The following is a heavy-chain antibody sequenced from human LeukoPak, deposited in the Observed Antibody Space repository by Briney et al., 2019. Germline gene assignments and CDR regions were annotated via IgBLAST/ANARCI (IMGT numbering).Heavy chain of an antibody. CDR2: INPNSGGT. V-gene: IGHV1-2*02. CDR3: ARAKVAVAPDY. J-gene: IGHJ4*02. D-gene: IGHD6-19*01. Sequence: ASVKVSCKASGYTFTGYYMHWVRQAPGQGLEWMGWINPNSGGTNYAQKFQGRVTMTRDTSITTAYMELTSLRSDDTAVYYCARAKVAVAPDYWGQGTLVTVSS. CDR1: GYTFTGYY.